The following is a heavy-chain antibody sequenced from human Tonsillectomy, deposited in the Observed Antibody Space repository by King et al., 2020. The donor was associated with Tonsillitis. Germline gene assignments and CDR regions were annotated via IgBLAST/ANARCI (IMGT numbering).Heavy chain of an antibody. CDR1: GGSINSNSYY. V-gene: IGHV4-39*07. D-gene: IGHD3-3*01. J-gene: IGHJ5*02. CDR2: VSYSGST. CDR3: ARDFAYDNWFDP. Sequence: QLQESGPGLVKPSETLSLTCTVSGGSINSNSYYWGWIRQPPGKGLEWIGSVSYSGSTYYNPSLMSRVTISVDTSKNHFSLKLRSVTAADTAVYYCARDFAYDNWFDPWGQGTLVTVSS.